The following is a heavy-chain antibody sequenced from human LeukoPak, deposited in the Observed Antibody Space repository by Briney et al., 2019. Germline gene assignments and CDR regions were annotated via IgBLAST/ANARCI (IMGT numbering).Heavy chain of an antibody. CDR2: ISDSGST. Sequence: NSSETLSLTCAVSGVSFDDYYWSWIRQPPGKGLEWIGYISDSGSTNYNASLKGRVTISIHSSPNQLSLELGSVTAADTAIYYCARAVTGGDRSRFYTGGWYYFDNWGQGTLVTVSS. CDR1: GVSFDDYY. D-gene: IGHD2-8*02. J-gene: IGHJ4*02. V-gene: IGHV4-59*08. CDR3: ARAVTGGDRSRFYTGGWYYFDN.